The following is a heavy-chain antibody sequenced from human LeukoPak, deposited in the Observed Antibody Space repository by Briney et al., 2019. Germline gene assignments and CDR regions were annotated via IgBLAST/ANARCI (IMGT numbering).Heavy chain of an antibody. CDR1: GYTFTSYY. Sequence: GASVKVSCKASGYTFTSYYMHWVRQAPGQGLEWMGGIIPTFGTANYAQKFQGRVTITADESTSTAYMELSSLRSEDTAVYYCARFDSSGYFDYWGQGTLVTVSS. CDR3: ARFDSSGYFDY. V-gene: IGHV1-69*13. D-gene: IGHD3-22*01. J-gene: IGHJ4*02. CDR2: IIPTFGTA.